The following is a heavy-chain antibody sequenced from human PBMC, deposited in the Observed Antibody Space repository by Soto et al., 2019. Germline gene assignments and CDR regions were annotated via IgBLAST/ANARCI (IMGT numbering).Heavy chain of an antibody. Sequence: GGSLRLSCAASGFTFSSYGMHWVRQAPGKGLEWVAVISYDGSNKYYADSVKGRFTISRDNSKNTLYLQMNSLRAEDTAVYYCAKDRGDSSSDYYYYGMDVWGQGTTVTVSS. CDR3: AKDRGDSSSDYYYYGMDV. CDR1: GFTFSSYG. CDR2: ISYDGSNK. D-gene: IGHD6-6*01. J-gene: IGHJ6*02. V-gene: IGHV3-30*18.